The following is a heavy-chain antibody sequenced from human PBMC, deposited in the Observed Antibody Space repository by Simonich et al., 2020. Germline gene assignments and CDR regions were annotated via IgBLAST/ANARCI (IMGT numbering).Heavy chain of an antibody. J-gene: IGHJ3*02. Sequence: EVQLVESGGGLVQPGGSLRLSCAASGFTFSMYWRSWVRQAPGKGLEWVANIKQDGSEKYYVDSVKGRFTISRDNAKNSLYLQMNSLRAEDTAVYYCAREGIAARDAFDIWGQGTMVTVSS. CDR1: GFTFSMYW. V-gene: IGHV3-7*01. CDR2: IKQDGSEK. CDR3: AREGIAARDAFDI. D-gene: IGHD6-6*01.